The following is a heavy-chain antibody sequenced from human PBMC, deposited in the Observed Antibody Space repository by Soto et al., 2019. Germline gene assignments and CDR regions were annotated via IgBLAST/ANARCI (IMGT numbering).Heavy chain of an antibody. CDR1: GGSISSSNW. D-gene: IGHD3-3*01. V-gene: IGHV4-4*02. CDR2: IYHSGST. Sequence: PSETLSLTCAVSGGSISSSNWWSWVRQPPGKGLEWIGEIYHSGSTNYNPSLKSRVTISVDKSKNQFSLKLSSVTAADTAVYYCARVGFLEWLFVRYFDYWGQGTLVTVSS. J-gene: IGHJ4*02. CDR3: ARVGFLEWLFVRYFDY.